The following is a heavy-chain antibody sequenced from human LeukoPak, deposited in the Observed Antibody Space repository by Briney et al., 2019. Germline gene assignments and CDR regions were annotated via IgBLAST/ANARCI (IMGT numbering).Heavy chain of an antibody. Sequence: SSETLSLTCAAYGGSFSGYYWRWIRQPPGKGLEWIGEINHSGSNNYNPSLKSRVTISVDTSKNQFCLKLSSVTAADTAVYYCARGRGKVVPASWFAWFNPWGQGTLVTVSS. CDR3: ARGRGKVVPASWFAWFNP. CDR1: GGSFSGYY. D-gene: IGHD2-2*01. V-gene: IGHV4-34*01. CDR2: INHSGSN. J-gene: IGHJ5*02.